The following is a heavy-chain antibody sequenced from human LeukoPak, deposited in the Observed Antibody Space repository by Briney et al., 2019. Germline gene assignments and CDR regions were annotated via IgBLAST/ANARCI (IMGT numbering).Heavy chain of an antibody. V-gene: IGHV3-43*02. Sequence: GGSLRFSCAASGFTFDDFAMHWVRQAPGKGLEWVSLISAFDDITYYADSVRGRFTISRDNSKNSLYLQMNNLKIEDTAFYYCAKVISGWYGYDFWGQGTLVTVSS. J-gene: IGHJ4*02. CDR1: GFTFDDFA. D-gene: IGHD6-19*01. CDR3: AKVISGWYGYDF. CDR2: ISAFDDIT.